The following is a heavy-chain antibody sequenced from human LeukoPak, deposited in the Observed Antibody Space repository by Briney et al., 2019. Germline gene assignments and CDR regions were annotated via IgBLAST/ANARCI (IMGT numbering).Heavy chain of an antibody. D-gene: IGHD4-17*01. CDR2: IYHSGST. CDR1: GGSISSGGYS. CDR3: ARAAYGDESLFDY. Sequence: SETLSLTCAVSGGSISSGGYSWSWLRQPPGKGLEWIVYIYHSGSTYYNPSLKSRVTISVHRSKNQFSLKLSSVTAADTAVYYCARAAYGDESLFDYWGQGTLVTVSS. V-gene: IGHV4-30-2*01. J-gene: IGHJ4*02.